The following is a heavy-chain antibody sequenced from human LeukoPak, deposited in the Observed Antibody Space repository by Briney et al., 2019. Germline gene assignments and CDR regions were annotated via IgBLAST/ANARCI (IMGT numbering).Heavy chain of an antibody. CDR1: GFTFSSYG. Sequence: GGSLRLSCAASGFTFSSYGMHWVRQAPGKGLEWVAFIRYDGSNKYYADSVKGRFTISRDNSKNTLYLQMNSLRAEDTAVYYCGVVVPAAIKAFDIWGQGTMVTVSS. D-gene: IGHD2-2*02. V-gene: IGHV3-30*02. CDR2: IRYDGSNK. CDR3: GVVVPAAIKAFDI. J-gene: IGHJ3*02.